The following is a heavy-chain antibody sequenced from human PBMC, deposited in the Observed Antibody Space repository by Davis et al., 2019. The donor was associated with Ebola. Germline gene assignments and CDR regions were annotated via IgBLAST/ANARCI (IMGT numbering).Heavy chain of an antibody. CDR1: GFTFSSYW. V-gene: IGHV3-7*01. CDR2: IKHDGSEK. CDR3: AREIGRTYYDLLWYYGMDV. Sequence: GGSLRLSCAASGFTFSSYWMSWVRQAPGKGLEWVANIKHDGSEKYYVDSVKGRFTISRDNAKNSLYLQMNSLRAEDTAVYYCAREIGRTYYDLLWYYGMDVWGQGTTVTVSS. J-gene: IGHJ6*02. D-gene: IGHD3-3*01.